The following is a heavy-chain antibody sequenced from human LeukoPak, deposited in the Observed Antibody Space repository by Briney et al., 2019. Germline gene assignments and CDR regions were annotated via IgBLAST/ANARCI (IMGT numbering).Heavy chain of an antibody. CDR1: GGTFSSYA. J-gene: IGHJ6*04. V-gene: IGHV1-69*01. Sequence: SVKVSCKASGGTFSSYAISWVRQAPGQGLEWMGGIIPIFGTANYAQKFQGRVTITADESTSTAYMELSSLRSEDTAVYYCARAALAAADTYYYYGMDVWGKGTTVTVSS. CDR2: IIPIFGTA. D-gene: IGHD6-13*01. CDR3: ARAALAAADTYYYYGMDV.